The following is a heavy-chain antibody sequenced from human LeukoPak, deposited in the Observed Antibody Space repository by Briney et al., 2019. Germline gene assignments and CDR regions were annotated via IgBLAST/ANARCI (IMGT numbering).Heavy chain of an antibody. D-gene: IGHD6-13*01. V-gene: IGHV4-34*01. Sequence: SETLSLTCAVYGGSFSGYYWSWIRQPPGKGLEWIGEINHSGSTYYNPSLKSRVTISVDTSKNQFSLKLSSVTAADTAVYYCARESAAGPPNYFDYWGQGTLVTVSS. J-gene: IGHJ4*02. CDR2: INHSGST. CDR3: ARESAAGPPNYFDY. CDR1: GGSFSGYY.